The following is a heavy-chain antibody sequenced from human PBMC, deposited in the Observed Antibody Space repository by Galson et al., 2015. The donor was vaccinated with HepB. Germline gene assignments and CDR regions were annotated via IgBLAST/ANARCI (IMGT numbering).Heavy chain of an antibody. J-gene: IGHJ6*02. V-gene: IGHV1-2*06. CDR1: GYTFTGYY. CDR3: AGVGVTTPGDGMDV. CDR2: INPNSGGT. Sequence: SVKVSCKASGYTFTGYYMHWVRQAPGQGLEWMGRINPNSGGTNYAQKFQGRVTMTRDTSISTAYMELSRLRSDDTAVYYCAGVGVTTPGDGMDVWGQGTTVTVSS. D-gene: IGHD4-17*01.